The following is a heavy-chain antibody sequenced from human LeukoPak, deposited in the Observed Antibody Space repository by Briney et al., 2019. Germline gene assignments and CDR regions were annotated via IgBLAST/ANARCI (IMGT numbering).Heavy chain of an antibody. D-gene: IGHD2-2*01. V-gene: IGHV4-39*07. CDR3: ARDILPGPGYCSSTSCSASVRAFDI. J-gene: IGHJ3*02. CDR1: GGSISSSSYY. CDR2: IYYSGST. Sequence: SETLSLTCTVSGGSISSSSYYWGWIRQPPGKGLEWIGSIYYSGSTYYNPSLKSRVTISVDTSKNQFSLKLSSVTAADTAVYYCARDILPGPGYCSSTSCSASVRAFDIWGQGTMVTVSS.